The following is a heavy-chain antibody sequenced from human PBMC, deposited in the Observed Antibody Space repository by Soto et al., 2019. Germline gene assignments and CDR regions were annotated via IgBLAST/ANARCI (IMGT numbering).Heavy chain of an antibody. J-gene: IGHJ6*02. CDR1: GFTFSSYA. CDR2: ISYDGSNK. Sequence: QVQLVESGGGVVQPGRSLRLSCAASGFTFSSYAMHWVRQAPGKGLEWVAVISYDGSNKYYADSVKGRFTISRDNSKNTLYLQMNSLSAEDTAVYYCARDEIRFSWAYGMDVWGQGNTVTVSS. D-gene: IGHD3-3*01. V-gene: IGHV3-30-3*01. CDR3: ARDEIRFSWAYGMDV.